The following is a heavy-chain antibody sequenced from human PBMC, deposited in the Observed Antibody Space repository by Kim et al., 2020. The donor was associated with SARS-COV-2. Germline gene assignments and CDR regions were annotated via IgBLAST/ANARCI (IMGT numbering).Heavy chain of an antibody. V-gene: IGHV1-69*06. D-gene: IGHD4-17*01. Sequence: SVKVSCKASGGTFRSYAISWVRQAPGQGLEWMGGIIPIFGTANYAQKFQGRVTITADKSTNTAYMELSSLRSEDTAVYYCARDQFYGDFYYYGMDVWGQGTTVTVSS. CDR2: IIPIFGTA. CDR3: ARDQFYGDFYYYGMDV. J-gene: IGHJ6*02. CDR1: GGTFRSYA.